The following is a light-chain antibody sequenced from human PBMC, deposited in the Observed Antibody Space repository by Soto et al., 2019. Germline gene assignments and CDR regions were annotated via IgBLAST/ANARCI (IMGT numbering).Light chain of an antibody. J-gene: IGLJ1*01. Sequence: QSVLTQPPSVSAAPGQTVTISCSGSSSNIGNNYVSWYQQLPGTAPKLLIYDNNKRPSGIPDRFSGSKSGTSATLGITGLQTGDEADYYCGTWDSSLSAGPFYVFGTGTKVTVL. CDR2: DNN. CDR1: SSNIGNNY. CDR3: GTWDSSLSAGPFYV. V-gene: IGLV1-51*01.